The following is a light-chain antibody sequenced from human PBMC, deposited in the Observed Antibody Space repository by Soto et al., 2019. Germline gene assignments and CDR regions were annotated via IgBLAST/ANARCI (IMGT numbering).Light chain of an antibody. CDR2: AAS. Sequence: DIQMTQSPSSLSVSVGDRVTITCRASRSLTSYLNWYQQKPGKAPKLLVYAASSLQSGVPSRFSGNGSGTDFTLTISNLQPEDFATYYCRQSDSYPYTFGQGTKLEIK. J-gene: IGKJ2*01. V-gene: IGKV1-39*01. CDR3: RQSDSYPYT. CDR1: RSLTSY.